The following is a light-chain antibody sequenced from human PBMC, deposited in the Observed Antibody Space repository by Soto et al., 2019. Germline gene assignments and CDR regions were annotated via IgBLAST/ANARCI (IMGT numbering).Light chain of an antibody. V-gene: IGKV3-15*01. CDR3: QQYNNWPRT. J-gene: IGKJ1*01. CDR1: QSVGSN. Sequence: EIVMTQAPATLSVSPGERATLSCRASQSVGSNLAWFQQKPGQAPRLLIFAASTRATGFPARFSGSGSGTDFTLTISSLQSEDFAVYYCQQYNNWPRTFGQGTKVEIK. CDR2: AAS.